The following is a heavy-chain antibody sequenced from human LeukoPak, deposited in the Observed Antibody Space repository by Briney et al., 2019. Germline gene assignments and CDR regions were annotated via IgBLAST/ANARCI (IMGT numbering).Heavy chain of an antibody. V-gene: IGHV3-11*01. CDR3: ARDAWGGIDAFHF. CDR2: ISHSGTPI. J-gene: IGHJ3*01. D-gene: IGHD7-27*01. CDR1: GFTFSDYY. Sequence: PGGSLRLSCAASGFTFSDYYMIWVRQTPGNGLDWVSYISHSGTPIYYADSVKGRFTISRDNAKNSLYLQMNSLRAEDTALYYCARDAWGGIDAFHFWGQGTMVTVSS.